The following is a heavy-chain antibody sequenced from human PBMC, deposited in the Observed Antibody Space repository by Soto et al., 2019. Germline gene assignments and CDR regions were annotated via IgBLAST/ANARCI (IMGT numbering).Heavy chain of an antibody. CDR2: IYYSGST. Sequence: QLQLQESGPGLVKPSETLSLTCTVSGGSISSNSYYWGWIRQAAGKGLEWIGSIYYSGSTYYNPSLKSRVTISVDTSKNQFSLKLSSVTAADTAVYYCAGGAQVRYYGSGTYYKSGDYWGQGTLVTVSS. J-gene: IGHJ4*02. CDR3: AGGAQVRYYGSGTYYKSGDY. V-gene: IGHV4-39*01. CDR1: GGSISSNSYY. D-gene: IGHD3-10*01.